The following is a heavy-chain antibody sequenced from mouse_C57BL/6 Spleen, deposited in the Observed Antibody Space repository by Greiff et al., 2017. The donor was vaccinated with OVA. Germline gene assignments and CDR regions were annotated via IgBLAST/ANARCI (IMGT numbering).Heavy chain of an antibody. J-gene: IGHJ4*01. CDR2: INPSSGYT. D-gene: IGHD2-14*01. V-gene: IGHV1-4*01. CDR1: GYTFTSYT. CDR3: AREGTDSLYAMDY. Sequence: QVQLQQSGADLVKPGASVKLSCKASGYTFTSYTMHWVKQRPGQGLEWIGDINPSSGYTKYNQKLKNKATLTADKSSSTAYMQLSSLTSEDSAVYDVAREGTDSLYAMDYWGQGTSVTVSS.